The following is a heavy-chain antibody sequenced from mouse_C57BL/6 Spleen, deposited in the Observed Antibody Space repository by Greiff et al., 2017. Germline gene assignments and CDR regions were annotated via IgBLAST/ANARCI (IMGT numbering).Heavy chain of an antibody. J-gene: IGHJ2*01. CDR1: GYAFSSYW. Sequence: VQLQQSGAELVKPGASVKISCKASGYAFSSYWMNWVKQRPGKGLEWIGQIYPGDGDTNYNGKFKGKATLTADKSSSPAYMQLNSLTSEDSAVYFCARGPYCSNFGGYYFDYWGQGTTLTVSS. D-gene: IGHD2-5*01. CDR3: ARGPYCSNFGGYYFDY. V-gene: IGHV1-80*01. CDR2: IYPGDGDT.